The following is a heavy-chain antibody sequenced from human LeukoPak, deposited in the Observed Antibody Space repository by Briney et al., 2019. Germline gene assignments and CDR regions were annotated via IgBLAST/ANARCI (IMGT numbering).Heavy chain of an antibody. J-gene: IGHJ4*02. CDR1: GYTFTSYG. D-gene: IGHD1-26*01. CDR3: GRSREGLYSGSSFDY. V-gene: IGHV1-18*01. CDR2: ISVYNSNT. Sequence: GASVKVSCKASGYTFTSYGISWVRQAPGQGLEWVGWISVYNSNTNYAQKLQGRVTMTTETSTSTAYMELRSLRSDDTAVYYCGRSREGLYSGSSFDYWGQGTLVTVSS.